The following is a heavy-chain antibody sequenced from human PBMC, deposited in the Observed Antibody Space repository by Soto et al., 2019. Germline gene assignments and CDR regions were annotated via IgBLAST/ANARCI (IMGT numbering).Heavy chain of an antibody. V-gene: IGHV3-30-3*01. CDR3: ASAYVGDYFDS. J-gene: IGHJ4*02. Sequence: QVQLVESGGGVVQPGRSLRLSCAASGFTFSSYAMHGVRQAPGKGLEWGAVIAYDGSNKYYADSVKGRFTISRDNSKNTLYLQMTSLRAEDTAVYFCASAYVGDYFDSWGPGTLVTVSS. CDR2: IAYDGSNK. CDR1: GFTFSSYA. D-gene: IGHD3-16*01.